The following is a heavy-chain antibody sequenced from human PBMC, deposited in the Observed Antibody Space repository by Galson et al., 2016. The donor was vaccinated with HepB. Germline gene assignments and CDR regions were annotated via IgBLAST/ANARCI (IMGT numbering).Heavy chain of an antibody. Sequence: ETLSLTCAVSGGSISSSIWWTWVRQPPGKGLEWIGEIFHSGSTHYNPSLKSRVTISVDKSKNQFSLKLSSVTAADTAEYFCSRRGYDILTDTYYYYGMDVWGQGTTVTVSS. CDR1: GGSISSSIW. V-gene: IGHV4-4*01. J-gene: IGHJ6*02. CDR2: IFHSGST. D-gene: IGHD3-9*01. CDR3: SRRGYDILTDTYYYYGMDV.